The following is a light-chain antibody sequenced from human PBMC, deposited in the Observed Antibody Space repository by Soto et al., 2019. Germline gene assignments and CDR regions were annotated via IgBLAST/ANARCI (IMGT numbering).Light chain of an antibody. CDR2: GAS. Sequence: EIVMTQSPATLSVSPGERATLSYRASQSVSSNLAWYQQKPGQAPRLLIYGASTRATGIPARFSGSGSGTEFTLTISSLQSEDFAVYYCQQYNNWPLALTFGGGTKVEIK. CDR1: QSVSSN. CDR3: QQYNNWPLALT. J-gene: IGKJ4*01. V-gene: IGKV3-15*01.